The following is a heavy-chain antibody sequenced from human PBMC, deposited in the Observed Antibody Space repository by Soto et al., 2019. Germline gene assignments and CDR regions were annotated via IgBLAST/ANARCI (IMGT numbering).Heavy chain of an antibody. V-gene: IGHV2-5*02. CDR2: IYWDDDK. CDR3: AHRRSSGRIHAFDI. CDR1: GFSLSTSGVG. Sequence: QITLKESGPTLVKPTQTLTLTCTFSGFSLSTSGVGVGWIRQPPGKALEWLALIYWDDDKRYSPSLKSRLTITKDTSKNQVVLTMTNMDPVDTVTYYCAHRRSSGRIHAFDIWGQGTMVTVSS. D-gene: IGHD3-10*01. J-gene: IGHJ3*02.